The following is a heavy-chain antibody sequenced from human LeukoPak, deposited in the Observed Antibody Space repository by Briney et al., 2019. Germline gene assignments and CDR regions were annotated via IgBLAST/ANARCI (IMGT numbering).Heavy chain of an antibody. CDR2: ISSSGSTI. Sequence: GSLRLSCAASGFTFSDYYMSWIRQAPGKGLEWVSYISSSGSTIYYADSVKGRFTISRDNAKNSLYLQMNSLRAEDTAVYYCATSLWSDDAFDIWGQGTMVTVSS. D-gene: IGHD3-10*01. CDR3: ATSLWSDDAFDI. V-gene: IGHV3-11*01. CDR1: GFTFSDYY. J-gene: IGHJ3*02.